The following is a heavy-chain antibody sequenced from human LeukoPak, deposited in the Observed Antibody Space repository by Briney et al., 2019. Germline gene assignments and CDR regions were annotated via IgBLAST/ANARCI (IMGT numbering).Heavy chain of an antibody. D-gene: IGHD1-26*01. CDR1: GGTFSSYA. CDR2: IIPIFGTA. Sequence: ASVKVSCKASGGTFSSYAISWVRQAPGQGLEWMGGIIPIFGTANYAQKFQGRVTITADKSTSTAYMELSSLRSEDTAVYYCARDLPSGSYYPAEEYWGQGTLVTVSS. V-gene: IGHV1-69*06. CDR3: ARDLPSGSYYPAEEY. J-gene: IGHJ4*02.